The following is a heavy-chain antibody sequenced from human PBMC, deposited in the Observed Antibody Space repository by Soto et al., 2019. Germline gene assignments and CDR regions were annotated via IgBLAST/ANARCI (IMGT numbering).Heavy chain of an antibody. CDR1: GYTFTDQY. V-gene: IGHV1-2*02. CDR2: LNPNTGGT. D-gene: IGHD1-26*01. Sequence: QVQLVQSGAEVKKPGASVKVSCKASGYTFTDQYVHWVRQAPGQGLEWMGWLNPNTGGTLYARKFEGRVTMTSDTSISTVYMELSRLRSDDTAVYYCAREGSLVGGLEYWGQGTLVTVSS. CDR3: AREGSLVGGLEY. J-gene: IGHJ4*02.